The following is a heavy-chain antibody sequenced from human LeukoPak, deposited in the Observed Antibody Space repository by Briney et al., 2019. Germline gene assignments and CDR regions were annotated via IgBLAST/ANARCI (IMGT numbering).Heavy chain of an antibody. Sequence: SETLSLTCAVYGGSFSGYYWSWIRQPPGKGLEWIGEINHSGSTNYNPSLKSRVTISVDTSTNQFSLKLSSVTAADTAVYYCARGQGFGELYYFDYWGQGTLVTVSS. CDR2: INHSGST. D-gene: IGHD3-10*01. V-gene: IGHV4-34*01. CDR3: ARGQGFGELYYFDY. CDR1: GGSFSGYY. J-gene: IGHJ4*02.